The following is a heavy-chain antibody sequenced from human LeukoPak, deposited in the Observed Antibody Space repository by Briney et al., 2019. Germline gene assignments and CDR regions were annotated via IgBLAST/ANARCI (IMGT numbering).Heavy chain of an antibody. CDR1: GFTFSSYS. CDR2: ISSSSNYI. V-gene: IGHV3-21*01. Sequence: GGSLRLSCAASGFTFSSYSMNWVRQAPGKGLEWVSSISSSSNYIYYADSVKGRFTISRDNAKNSLYLQMNSLRAEDTAVYYCARDPEYSSSSREFDYWGQGTLVTVSS. D-gene: IGHD6-6*01. J-gene: IGHJ4*02. CDR3: ARDPEYSSSSREFDY.